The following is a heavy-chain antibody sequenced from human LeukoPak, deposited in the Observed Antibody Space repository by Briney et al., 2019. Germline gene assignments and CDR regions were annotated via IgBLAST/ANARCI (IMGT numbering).Heavy chain of an antibody. V-gene: IGHV3-7*01. CDR3: ARLSFYDGGVGY. J-gene: IGHJ4*02. D-gene: IGHD2/OR15-2a*01. CDR1: GFTFSRFW. CDR2: IKEDGSEK. Sequence: GGSLRLSCAASGFTFSRFWMSWVRQAPGKGLEWVANIKEDGSEKYYVDSVKGRFTISRDNAKNSLYLQMNSLRAEDTAVYYCARLSFYDGGVGYWGQGTLVTVSS.